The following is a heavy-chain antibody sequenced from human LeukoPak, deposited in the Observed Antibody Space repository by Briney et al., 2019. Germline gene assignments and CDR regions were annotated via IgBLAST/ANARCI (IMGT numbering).Heavy chain of an antibody. CDR1: RFIFTCYD. CDR2: IRYSETET. CDR3: AKTPPRYYVKGSYPDY. D-gene: IGHD3-10*02. Sequence: GGSLRLSCATSRFIFTCYDMHWFRQAPGKGLEWVAFIRYSETETYYADSVKGRFTISRDNSKDTLYLQMNSLRAEDTAVYYCAKTPPRYYVKGSYPDYWGQGTLVIVSS. V-gene: IGHV3-30*02. J-gene: IGHJ4*02.